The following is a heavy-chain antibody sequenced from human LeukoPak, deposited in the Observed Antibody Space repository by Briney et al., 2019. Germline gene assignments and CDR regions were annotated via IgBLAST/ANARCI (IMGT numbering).Heavy chain of an antibody. V-gene: IGHV1-46*01. Sequence: ASVKVSFKASGYTFTSYYMHWVRQAPGQGREGMGVINASGGRTSYAQKFQGRVTITRDTSTSTVYMELSSLRSEDTAVYYCARTKLVESWFDPWGQGTLVTVSS. CDR3: ARTKLVESWFDP. J-gene: IGHJ5*02. CDR2: INASGGRT. CDR1: GYTFTSYY. D-gene: IGHD6-6*01.